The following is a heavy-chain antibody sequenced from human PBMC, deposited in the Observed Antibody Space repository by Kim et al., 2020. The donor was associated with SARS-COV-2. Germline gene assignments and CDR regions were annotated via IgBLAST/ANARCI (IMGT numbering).Heavy chain of an antibody. J-gene: IGHJ4*02. CDR2: PGASDT. CDR3: ARHADY. V-gene: IGHV5-51*01. Sequence: PGASDTRYSPSFQGQVTISADKSISTAYLQWSSLKASDTAMYYCARHADYWGQGTLVTVSS.